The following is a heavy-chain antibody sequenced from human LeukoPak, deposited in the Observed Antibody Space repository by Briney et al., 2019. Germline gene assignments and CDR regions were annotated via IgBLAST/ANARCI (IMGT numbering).Heavy chain of an antibody. J-gene: IGHJ4*02. CDR3: ARRGYYYGSGSYYKN. D-gene: IGHD3-10*01. V-gene: IGHV4-34*01. CDR2: INHSGST. CDR1: GGSFSGYY. Sequence: SETLSLTCAVYGGSFSGYYWSWIRQPPGKGLEWIGEINHSGSTNYNPSLKSRVTISVDTSKNQFSLKLSSVTAADTAVYYRARRGYYYGSGSYYKNWGQGTLVTVSS.